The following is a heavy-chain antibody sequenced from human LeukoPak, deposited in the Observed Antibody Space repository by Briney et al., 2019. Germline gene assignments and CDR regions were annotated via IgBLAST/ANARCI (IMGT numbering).Heavy chain of an antibody. J-gene: IGHJ4*02. CDR1: GYTFTSYA. D-gene: IGHD3-10*01. CDR3: ARDHGLLWFGELYYFDY. CDR2: INTNTGNP. V-gene: IGHV7-4-1*02. Sequence: ASVNVSCKASGYTFTSYAMNWVRQAPGQGLEWMGWINTNTGNPTYAQGFTGRFVFSLDTSVSTAYLQISSLKAEDTAVYYCARDHGLLWFGELYYFDYWGQGTLVTISS.